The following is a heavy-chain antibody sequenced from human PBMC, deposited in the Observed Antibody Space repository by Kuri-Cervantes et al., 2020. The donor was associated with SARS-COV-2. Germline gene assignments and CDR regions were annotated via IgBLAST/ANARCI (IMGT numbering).Heavy chain of an antibody. Sequence: GESLKISCAASGFTFSGHWIHWVRQAPGKGLEWVAVIWYDRSTKYYADSVKGRFTISRDNSKNTLYLQMNSLRAEDTAGYYCAREKAVAGFDYWGQGTLVTVSS. CDR1: GFTFSGHW. CDR3: AREKAVAGFDY. D-gene: IGHD6-19*01. CDR2: IWYDRSTK. J-gene: IGHJ4*02. V-gene: IGHV3-33*08.